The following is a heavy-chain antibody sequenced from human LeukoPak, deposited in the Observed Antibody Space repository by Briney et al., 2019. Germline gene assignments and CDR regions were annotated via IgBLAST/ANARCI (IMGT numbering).Heavy chain of an antibody. Sequence: GGSLRLSCTASGFTFSDYAMTWVRQAPGKGLVWVVFIRNKANGGTADYAASVKGRFTSSRDESKTNTYLQMNSLKTEDTAVYFCSRAYSTGWLGINDYWGQGALVTVSS. CDR2: IRNKANGGTA. J-gene: IGHJ4*02. CDR3: SRAYSTGWLGINDY. V-gene: IGHV3-49*04. D-gene: IGHD6-19*01. CDR1: GFTFSDYA.